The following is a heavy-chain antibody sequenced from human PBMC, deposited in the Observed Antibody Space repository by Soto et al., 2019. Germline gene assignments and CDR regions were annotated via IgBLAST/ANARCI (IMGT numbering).Heavy chain of an antibody. CDR2: IKQDGSEK. V-gene: IGHV3-7*03. D-gene: IGHD3-9*01. Sequence: VQLVESGGGVVQPGMSLRLSCAASRFTFSTYDMNWVRQAPGKGLEWVANIKQDGSEKYYVDSVKGRFTISRDNAKNSLYLQMNSLRAKNTAVYYCARALLPYYDILTGPDYFDYWGQGNLVSVSS. CDR1: RFTFSTYD. J-gene: IGHJ4*02. CDR3: ARALLPYYDILTGPDYFDY.